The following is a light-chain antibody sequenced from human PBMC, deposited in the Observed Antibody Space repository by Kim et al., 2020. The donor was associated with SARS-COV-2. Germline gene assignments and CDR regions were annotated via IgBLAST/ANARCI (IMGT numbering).Light chain of an antibody. CDR2: DVS. Sequence: QSALTQPASVSGSPGQSITISCTGTSSDVGCYNLVSWYQQHPGKAPKLMIYDVSKRPSGVSNRFSGSKSGNTASLTISGLQAEDEADYYCCSYASSSSTCVFGGGTQVTVL. CDR3: CSYASSSSTCV. J-gene: IGLJ7*01. CDR1: SSDVGCYNL. V-gene: IGLV2-23*02.